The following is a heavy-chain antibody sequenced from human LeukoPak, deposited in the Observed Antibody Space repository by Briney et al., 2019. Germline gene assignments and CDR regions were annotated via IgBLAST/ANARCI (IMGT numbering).Heavy chain of an antibody. V-gene: IGHV4-39*02. CDR3: ARDPYSSIPFDY. Sequence: PSETLSLTCSVSGVSSYYWGWIRQPPGKGLEWIGSVYTSEYTYYSSALKGRVNISVDTPNKQFSLKLNSVTAADTAVYYCARDPYSSIPFDYWGQGTLVTVSS. CDR2: VYTSEYT. D-gene: IGHD6-13*01. J-gene: IGHJ4*02. CDR1: GVSSYY.